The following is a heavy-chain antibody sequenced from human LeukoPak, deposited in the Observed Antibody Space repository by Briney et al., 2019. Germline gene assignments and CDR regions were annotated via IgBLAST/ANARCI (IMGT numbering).Heavy chain of an antibody. J-gene: IGHJ4*02. CDR3: ARDYVTTGWFDY. CDR2: IKEDGSEK. V-gene: IGHV3-7*03. Sequence: GGALRLSCAASGFTFSSYWMSWVRQAPGKGLEWVANIKEDGSEKHYVDSVKGRFTISRDNAKNPLFLQMNSLRAEDTAVYYCARDYVTTGWFDYWGQGTLVTVSS. CDR1: GFTFSSYW. D-gene: IGHD4-17*01.